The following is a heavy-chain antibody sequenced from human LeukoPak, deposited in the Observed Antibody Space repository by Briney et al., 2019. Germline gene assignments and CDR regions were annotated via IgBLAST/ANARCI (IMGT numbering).Heavy chain of an antibody. CDR1: GFTFSSYA. Sequence: GGSLRLSCAASGFTFSSYAMHWVRQAPGKGLEWVSAISGSGGSTYYADSVKGRFTISRDNSKNTLYLQMNSLRAEDTAVYYCASQTVRLVVPAAMVLDYWGQGTLVTVSS. D-gene: IGHD2-2*01. J-gene: IGHJ4*02. CDR2: ISGSGGST. CDR3: ASQTVRLVVPAAMVLDY. V-gene: IGHV3-23*01.